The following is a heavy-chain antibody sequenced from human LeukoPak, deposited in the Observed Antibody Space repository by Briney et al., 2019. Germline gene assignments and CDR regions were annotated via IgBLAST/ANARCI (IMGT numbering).Heavy chain of an antibody. CDR2: ISGSGGST. CDR1: GFTFSSCA. V-gene: IGHV3-23*01. D-gene: IGHD6-13*01. CDR3: AKVRQQQLTEPYYYYMDV. Sequence: GGSLRLSCAASGFTFSSCAMSWVRQAPGKGLEWVSAISGSGGSTYYADSVKGRFTISRDNSKNTLYLQMNSLRAEDTAVYYCAKVRQQQLTEPYYYYMDVWGKGTTVTVSS. J-gene: IGHJ6*03.